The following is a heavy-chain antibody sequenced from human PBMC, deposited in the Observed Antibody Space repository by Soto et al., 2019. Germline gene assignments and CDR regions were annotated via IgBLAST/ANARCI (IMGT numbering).Heavy chain of an antibody. CDR2: ISGSGGST. D-gene: IGHD3-9*01. Sequence: GGSLRLSCAASGFTFSSYAMSWVRQAPGKGLEWVSAISGSGGSTYYADSVKGRFTISRDNSKNTLYLQMNSLGAEDTAVYYCAKEIFTDILTGYYAKLDTGYYGMDVWGQGTTVTVSS. V-gene: IGHV3-23*01. CDR1: GFTFSSYA. J-gene: IGHJ6*02. CDR3: AKEIFTDILTGYYAKLDTGYYGMDV.